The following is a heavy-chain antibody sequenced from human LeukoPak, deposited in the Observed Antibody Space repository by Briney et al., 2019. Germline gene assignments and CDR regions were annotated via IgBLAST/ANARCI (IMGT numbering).Heavy chain of an antibody. CDR1: GYTFTSYD. CDR3: AKDYPLAGPTVAGYFDY. Sequence: ASVKVSCKASGYTFTSYDINWVRQATGQGLEWMGWMNPNSGNTGYAQKFQGRVTMTRNTSISTAYMELSSLRSEDTAVYYCAKDYPLAGPTVAGYFDYWGQGTLVTVSS. J-gene: IGHJ4*02. D-gene: IGHD6-19*01. V-gene: IGHV1-8*01. CDR2: MNPNSGNT.